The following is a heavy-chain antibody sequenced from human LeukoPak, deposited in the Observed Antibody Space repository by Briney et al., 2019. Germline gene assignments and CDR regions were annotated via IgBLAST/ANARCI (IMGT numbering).Heavy chain of an antibody. J-gene: IGHJ4*02. D-gene: IGHD6-6*01. CDR1: GGTFSSYA. V-gene: IGHV1-69*13. CDR3: ARGDSEALAQFDY. CDR2: IIPIFGTA. Sequence: SVKVSFKASGGTFSSYAISWVRQAPGQGLEWMGGIIPIFGTANYAQKFQGRVTITADESTSTAYMELSSLRSEDTAVYYCARGDSEALAQFDYWGQGTLVTVSS.